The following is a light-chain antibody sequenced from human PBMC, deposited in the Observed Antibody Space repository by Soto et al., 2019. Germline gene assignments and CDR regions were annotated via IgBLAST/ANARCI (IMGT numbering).Light chain of an antibody. CDR1: QSVSSN. CDR3: QQYNNWPPWT. V-gene: IGKV3-15*01. CDR2: GAS. J-gene: IGKJ1*01. Sequence: EIVMTQSPATLSVSPGERATLSCRASQSVSSNLAWYQQKPGQAPRLLIYGASTRATGIPARFSGSGSGTEFTPTISGPQAEDFAVDYCQQYNNWPPWTFGQGTKVEIK.